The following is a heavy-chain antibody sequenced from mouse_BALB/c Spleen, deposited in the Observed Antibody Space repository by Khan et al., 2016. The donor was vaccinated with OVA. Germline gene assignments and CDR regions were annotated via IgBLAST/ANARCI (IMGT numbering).Heavy chain of an antibody. J-gene: IGHJ2*01. CDR1: GYTFINYW. CDR3: ARRGLRWDFDY. D-gene: IGHD1-1*01. CDR2: INPSTGYT. V-gene: IGHV1-7*01. Sequence: VQLQQSGAELAKPGASVKMSCKASGYTFINYWLLWVKQRPGQGLEWIGYINPSTGYTEYNQNFKDKATLTADKSSSPAYMQLSSLTSEDSAVYYCARRGLRWDFDYWGQGTTLTVSS.